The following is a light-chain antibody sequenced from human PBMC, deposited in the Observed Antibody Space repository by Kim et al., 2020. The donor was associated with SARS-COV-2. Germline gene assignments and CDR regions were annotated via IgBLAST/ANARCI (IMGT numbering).Light chain of an antibody. CDR3: QQRSNWPPAIT. CDR1: QSVSSN. V-gene: IGKV3-11*01. CDR2: DAS. J-gene: IGKJ5*01. Sequence: EIVLTQSPATLSLSPGERATLSCRASQSVSSNLAWYQQKPGQAPRLLIYDASSRATGIPARFSGSGSGTDFTLTISSLEPEDFAVYYCQQRSNWPPAITFGQGTRLDIK.